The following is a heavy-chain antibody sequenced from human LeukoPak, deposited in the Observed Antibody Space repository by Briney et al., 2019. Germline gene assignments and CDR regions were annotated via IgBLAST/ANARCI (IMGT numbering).Heavy chain of an antibody. V-gene: IGHV3-11*01. D-gene: IGHD3-10*01. CDR1: GFTFSDYY. CDR3: ARDQTYYGSGSDAFDI. J-gene: IGHJ3*02. CDR2: ISSSGSTI. Sequence: GGSLRLSCAASGFTFSDYYMSWIRQAPGKGLEWVSYISSSGSTIYYADSVKGRFTISRDNAKNPLYLQMNSLRAEDTAVYYCARDQTYYGSGSDAFDIWGQGTMVTVSS.